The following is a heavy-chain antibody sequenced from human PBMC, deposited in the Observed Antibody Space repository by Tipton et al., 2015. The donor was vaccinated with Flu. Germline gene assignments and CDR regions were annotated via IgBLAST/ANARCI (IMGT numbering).Heavy chain of an antibody. Sequence: SLRLSCGVSGFSVSRNYMSWVRQAPGKGLEWVSIIFTGGNKYYADSVKGRFTISRDISKNTLFLQMNSLGTEDTALYYCAADRGGSYFDYWGQGTLVTVSS. V-gene: IGHV3-53*05. CDR1: GFSVSRNY. D-gene: IGHD3-16*01. CDR2: IFTGGNK. CDR3: AADRGGSYFDY. J-gene: IGHJ4*02.